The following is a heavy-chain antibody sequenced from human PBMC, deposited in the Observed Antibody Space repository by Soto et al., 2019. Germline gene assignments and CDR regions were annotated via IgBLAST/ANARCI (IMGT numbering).Heavy chain of an antibody. CDR1: GFTFSSYA. Sequence: EVQLLESGGGLVQPGGSLRLSCAASGFTFSSYAMSWVRQAPGKGLEWVSAISGSGGSTYYADSVKGRFTISRDNSKNTLYLEMNSLRAEDTVVYYCAKYYDYVWGSYRSDFHYWGQGTLVTVSS. CDR3: AKYYDYVWGSYRSDFHY. V-gene: IGHV3-23*01. CDR2: ISGSGGST. D-gene: IGHD3-16*02. J-gene: IGHJ4*02.